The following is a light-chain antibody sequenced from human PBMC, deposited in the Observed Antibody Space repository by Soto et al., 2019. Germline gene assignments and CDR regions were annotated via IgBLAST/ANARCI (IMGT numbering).Light chain of an antibody. Sequence: QSVLTQPASVSGSPGQSITISCTGTSSDVGGYNYVSWYQQHPGKAPKLMIYEVSNRPSGVSNRFSGSKSGNTASLTISGLQAEYEADYYCTSYTSSSTYVFGTRTKLTVL. V-gene: IGLV2-14*01. J-gene: IGLJ1*01. CDR2: EVS. CDR1: SSDVGGYNY. CDR3: TSYTSSSTYV.